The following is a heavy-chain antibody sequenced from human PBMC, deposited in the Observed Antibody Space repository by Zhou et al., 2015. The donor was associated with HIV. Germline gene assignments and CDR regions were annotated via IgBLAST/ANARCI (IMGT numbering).Heavy chain of an antibody. J-gene: IGHJ6*02. CDR3: ARGASITMISCMDV. CDR2: IIPVFGTT. V-gene: IGHV1-69*06. CDR1: GGSFSTDG. D-gene: IGHD3-22*01. Sequence: QVQLVQSGAEVKKPGASVKVSCKASGGSFSTDGISWVRQAPGQGLEWVGGIIPVFGTTNYAQKFQGRVTITADKSTSTAYMELSSLRSEDTAVYYCARGASITMISCMDVWGQGTTVTVSS.